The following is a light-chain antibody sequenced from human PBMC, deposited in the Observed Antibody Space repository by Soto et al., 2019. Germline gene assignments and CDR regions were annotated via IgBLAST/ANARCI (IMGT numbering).Light chain of an antibody. V-gene: IGKV1-9*01. J-gene: IGKJ5*01. CDR2: AAS. CDR1: QGISRY. Sequence: IQLNPSPSSLSASVGDSVTMTSRASQGISRYSSRYQQKPGRAPKLLISAASTLQSGVPARFSGSGSGTDFTLSINSLQPEDFATYYCQQAYSFPITFGQGTRLEIK. CDR3: QQAYSFPIT.